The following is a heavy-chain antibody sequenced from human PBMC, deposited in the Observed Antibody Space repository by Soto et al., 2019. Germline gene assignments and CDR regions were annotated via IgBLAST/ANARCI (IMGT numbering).Heavy chain of an antibody. CDR2: IIPIFGTA. CDR3: ARDPSYSTVSGFDY. V-gene: IGHV1-69*06. CDR1: GGTFSSYA. Sequence: SVKVSCKASGGTFSSYAISWVRQAPGQGLEWMGGIIPIFGTANYAQKFQGRVTITADKSTSTAYMELSSLRSEDTAVYYCARDPSYSTVSGFDYWGQGTLVTVS. J-gene: IGHJ4*02. D-gene: IGHD6-13*01.